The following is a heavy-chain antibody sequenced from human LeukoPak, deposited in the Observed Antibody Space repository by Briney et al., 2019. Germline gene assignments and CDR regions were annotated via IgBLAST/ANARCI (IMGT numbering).Heavy chain of an antibody. D-gene: IGHD2-21*01. Sequence: ASVKVSCKASGYTFTGYYIHWVRQAPGQGLEWMGWINPSSGGTNYAQKFQGRVTMTRDTSISTAYMELSRLTSDDTAVYYCARVLEWGQLAIPFDYWGQGTLVTVSS. V-gene: IGHV1-2*02. CDR3: ARVLEWGQLAIPFDY. CDR2: INPSSGGT. CDR1: GYTFTGYY. J-gene: IGHJ4*02.